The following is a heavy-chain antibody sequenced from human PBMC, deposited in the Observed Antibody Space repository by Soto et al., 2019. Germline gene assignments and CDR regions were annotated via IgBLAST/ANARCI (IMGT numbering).Heavy chain of an antibody. J-gene: IGHJ4*02. V-gene: IGHV1-69*06. CDR1: GGTFSSYA. CDR3: ASGSTVVTDRFDY. CDR2: IIPIFGTA. Sequence: SVKVSCKASGGTFSSYAISWARQAPGQGLEWMGGIIPIFGTANYAQKFQGRVTITADKSTSTAYMELSSLRSEDTAVYYCASGSTVVTDRFDYWGQGTLVTVSS. D-gene: IGHD4-17*01.